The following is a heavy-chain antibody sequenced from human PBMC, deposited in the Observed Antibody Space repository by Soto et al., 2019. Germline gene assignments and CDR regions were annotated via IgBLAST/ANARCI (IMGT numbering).Heavy chain of an antibody. CDR2: ISGSGGST. CDR1: GFTFSSYA. D-gene: IGHD3-22*01. CDR3: AKSGLFDSSGYHHPHFDS. Sequence: GGSLRLSCAAFGFTFSSYAMSWVRQAPGKGLEWVSAISGSGGSTYYADSVKGRFTISRDNSKNTLYLQMNSLRAEGTAVYYCAKSGLFDSSGYHHPHFDSWGPGALVTVSS. J-gene: IGHJ4*02. V-gene: IGHV3-23*01.